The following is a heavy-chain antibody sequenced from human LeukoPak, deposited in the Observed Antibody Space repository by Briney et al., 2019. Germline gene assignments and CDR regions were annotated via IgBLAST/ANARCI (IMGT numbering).Heavy chain of an antibody. CDR1: GGSISSYY. CDR2: IYYSGST. V-gene: IGHV4-59*01. Sequence: SETLSLTCTVSGGSISSYYWSWIRQPPGKGLEWIGYIYYSGSTNYNPSLKSRFTISVDTSKNQFSLKLSSVTAADTAVYYCARGRGASPYYDFWSGYYSGLFDYWGQGTLVTVSS. CDR3: ARGRGASPYYDFWSGYYSGLFDY. J-gene: IGHJ4*02. D-gene: IGHD3-3*01.